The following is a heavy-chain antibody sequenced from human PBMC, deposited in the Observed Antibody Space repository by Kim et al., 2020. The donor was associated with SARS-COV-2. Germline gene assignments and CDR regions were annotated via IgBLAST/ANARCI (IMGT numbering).Heavy chain of an antibody. Sequence: GGSLRLSCAASGFTFSNSGMSWVRQAPGKGLERVSDISNSGGSTYYADSVKGRFTISRDNSKNTVYLQMNSLRAEDSALYYCAKDHVAAWGTDSFDIWGQESMVTVSS. CDR2: ISNSGGST. D-gene: IGHD6-25*01. CDR1: GFTFSNSG. CDR3: AKDHVAAWGTDSFDI. V-gene: IGHV3-23*01. J-gene: IGHJ3*02.